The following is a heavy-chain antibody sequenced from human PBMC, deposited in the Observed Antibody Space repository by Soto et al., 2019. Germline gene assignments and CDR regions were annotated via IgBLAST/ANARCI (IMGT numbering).Heavy chain of an antibody. Sequence: EVQLLESGGGLVQPGGSLRLSCAASGFTFSSYAMSWVRQAPGKGLEWVSAISGRGGSTYYADSVKGRFTISRDNSKNTLYLQMNSLRADDTAVYYCAKAPVYGDYPAYFDYWGQGTLVTVSS. D-gene: IGHD4-17*01. CDR3: AKAPVYGDYPAYFDY. CDR1: GFTFSSYA. J-gene: IGHJ4*02. V-gene: IGHV3-23*01. CDR2: ISGRGGST.